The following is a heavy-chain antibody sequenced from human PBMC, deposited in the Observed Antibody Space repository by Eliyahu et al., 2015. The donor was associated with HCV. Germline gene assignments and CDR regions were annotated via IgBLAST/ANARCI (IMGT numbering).Heavy chain of an antibody. Sequence: EVKKPGSSVKVSCKALGGTFSTHSFNWVRLAPGHGLEWMGRIIPNVDITHYAQKFQGRVTITADTSTSTAYMHLHSLTSEXTAMYFCARSKRDSGHFQWGPKTNYCYYGMDVWGQGTTVTVSS. D-gene: IGHD2/OR15-2a*01. J-gene: IGHJ6*02. V-gene: IGHV1-69*02. CDR1: GGTFSTHS. CDR2: IIPNVDIT. CDR3: ARSKRDSGHFQWGPKTNYCYYGMDV.